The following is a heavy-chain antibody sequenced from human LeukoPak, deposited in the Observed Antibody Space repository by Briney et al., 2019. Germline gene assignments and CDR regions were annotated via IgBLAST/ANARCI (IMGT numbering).Heavy chain of an antibody. V-gene: IGHV3-21*01. D-gene: IGHD3-22*01. CDR3: ARHVVGVGFDY. CDR1: GFTFSTYS. Sequence: TGGSLRLTCAASGFTFSTYSMNWVRQAPGKGLEWVSSITSSSSYIYYADSVKGRFTISRDNAKNSLYLQMNSLRAEDTAVYYCARHVVGVGFDYWGQGTLVTVSS. CDR2: ITSSSSYI. J-gene: IGHJ4*02.